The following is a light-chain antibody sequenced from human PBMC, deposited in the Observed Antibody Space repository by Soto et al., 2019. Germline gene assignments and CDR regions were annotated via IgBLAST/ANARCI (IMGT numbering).Light chain of an antibody. CDR3: QQSNSYPLP. Sequence: DIQMTQSPSTLSASVGDRVTITCRASQSISSWSAWYQQKPGKAPKLLIYDASSLESGVPSRFSGSGSGTEFTLTISSLQPDDFATYYCQQSNSYPLPFGGGTKVDIK. J-gene: IGKJ4*01. V-gene: IGKV1-5*01. CDR2: DAS. CDR1: QSISSW.